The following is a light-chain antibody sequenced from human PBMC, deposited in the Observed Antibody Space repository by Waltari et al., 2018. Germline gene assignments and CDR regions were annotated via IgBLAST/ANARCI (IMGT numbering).Light chain of an antibody. CDR2: LGS. Sequence: DTVMTQSPLSLPVTPGEPASISCRSNQSLLHSNGYNYLDWYLQKPGQSPQLLIYLGSNRASGVPDRFSGSGSGTNFTLKISRVEAEDVGVFYCMQALQTPWTFGQGTKVEIK. V-gene: IGKV2-28*01. CDR1: QSLLHSNGYNY. J-gene: IGKJ1*01. CDR3: MQALQTPWT.